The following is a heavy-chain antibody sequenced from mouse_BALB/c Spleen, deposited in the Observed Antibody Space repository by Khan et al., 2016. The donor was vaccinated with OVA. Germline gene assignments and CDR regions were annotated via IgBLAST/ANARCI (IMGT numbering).Heavy chain of an antibody. CDR2: IYPGDGDP. D-gene: IGHD2-14*01. Sequence: QVQLKESGAELARPGASVKLSCKSSGYTFTSYWMQWVQQRPGQALEWIGSIYPGDGDPRYSQKFKGKATLTADKYSSADFMKLSSLASDDSAVYYCASYMYDYFDYWGQGSTLTVSS. CDR1: GYTFTSYW. J-gene: IGHJ2*01. V-gene: IGHV1-87*01. CDR3: ASYMYDYFDY.